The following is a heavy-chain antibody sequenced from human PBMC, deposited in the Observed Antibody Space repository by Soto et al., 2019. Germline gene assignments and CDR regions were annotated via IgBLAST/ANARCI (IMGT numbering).Heavy chain of an antibody. CDR2: ISGSGGST. J-gene: IGHJ3*02. D-gene: IGHD3-22*01. V-gene: IGHV3-23*01. CDR1: GFTFSSYA. CDR3: AKGGYDSSGYFPRNAFDI. Sequence: LRLSCAASGFTFSSYAMSWVRQAPGKGLEWVSAISGSGGSTYYADSVKGRFTISRDNSKNTLYLQMNSLRAEDTAVYYCAKGGYDSSGYFPRNAFDIWGQGTMVTVSS.